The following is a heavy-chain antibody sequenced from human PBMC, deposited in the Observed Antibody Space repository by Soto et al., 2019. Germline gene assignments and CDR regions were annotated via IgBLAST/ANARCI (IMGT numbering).Heavy chain of an antibody. V-gene: IGHV1-69*13. D-gene: IGHD1-7*01. J-gene: IGHJ4*02. Sequence: SVKVSCKASGGTFSSYAISWVRQAPGQGLEWMGGIIPIFGTANYAQKSQGRVTITADESTSTAYMELSSLRSEDTAVYYCARSPRLLELGRLFDYWGQGTLVTVSS. CDR3: ARSPRLLELGRLFDY. CDR2: IIPIFGTA. CDR1: GGTFSSYA.